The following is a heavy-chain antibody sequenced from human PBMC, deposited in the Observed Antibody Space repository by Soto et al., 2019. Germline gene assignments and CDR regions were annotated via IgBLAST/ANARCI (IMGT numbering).Heavy chain of an antibody. Sequence: ASVKVSCKASGYTFTGYYMHWVRQAPGQGLEWMGWINPNSGGTNYAQKFQGWVTMTRDTSISTAYMELSRLRSDDTAVYYCARGVIGESLGTFDIWGQGTMVTVSS. D-gene: IGHD3-10*01. CDR2: INPNSGGT. V-gene: IGHV1-2*04. CDR1: GYTFTGYY. CDR3: ARGVIGESLGTFDI. J-gene: IGHJ3*02.